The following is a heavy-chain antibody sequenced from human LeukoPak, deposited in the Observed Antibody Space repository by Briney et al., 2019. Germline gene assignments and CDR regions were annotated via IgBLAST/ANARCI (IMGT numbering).Heavy chain of an antibody. D-gene: IGHD6-6*01. CDR3: ASGDSSSSPGNYFDY. CDR2: IFTNGNT. Sequence: SQTLSLTCTVSGGSISSGSHYWTWIRQPAGKGLEWIGRIFTNGNTDYNPSLKSRVTMSIDTSKNQFSLKLSSVTAADTAVYYCASGDSSSSPGNYFDYWGQGTLVTVSS. V-gene: IGHV4-61*02. J-gene: IGHJ4*02. CDR1: GGSISSGSHY.